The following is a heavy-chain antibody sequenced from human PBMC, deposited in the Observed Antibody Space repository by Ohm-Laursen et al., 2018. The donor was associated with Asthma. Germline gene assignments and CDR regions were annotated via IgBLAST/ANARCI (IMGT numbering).Heavy chain of an antibody. CDR1: GFTFSSYW. CDR2: IKQDGSEK. Sequence: SLRLSCTASGFTFSSYWMSWVRQAPGKGLEWVANIKQDGSEKCYVDSVKGRFTISRDNAKNSLYLQMNSLRAEDTAVYYCAREGYGDFPSWFDPWGQGTLVTVSS. CDR3: AREGYGDFPSWFDP. J-gene: IGHJ5*02. V-gene: IGHV3-7*05. D-gene: IGHD4-17*01.